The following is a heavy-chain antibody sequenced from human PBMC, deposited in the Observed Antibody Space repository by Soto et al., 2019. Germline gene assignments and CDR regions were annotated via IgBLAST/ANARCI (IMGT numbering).Heavy chain of an antibody. CDR3: IRSFDF. CDR1: GFTFNSYW. Sequence: GGSLRLSCAASGFTFNSYWIHWVRQAPGKGLVWVSRINTDGSTTNYADSVKGRFTISRDNAKNTVFLQMNSLRVEDTAVYYCIRSFDFWGQGTLVTVSS. CDR2: INTDGSTT. V-gene: IGHV3-74*01. J-gene: IGHJ4*02.